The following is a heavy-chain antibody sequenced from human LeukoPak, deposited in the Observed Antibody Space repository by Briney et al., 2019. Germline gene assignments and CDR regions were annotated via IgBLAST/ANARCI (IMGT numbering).Heavy chain of an antibody. CDR2: IYSCGST. CDR1: GFTVSSNY. V-gene: IGHV3-66*03. D-gene: IGHD3-22*01. Sequence: PGGSLRLSCAASGFTVSSNYMSWVRQAPGKGLEWVSVIYSCGSTYYADSVKGRFTISRDNSKNTLYLQMNSLRAEDTAVYYCARTYYYDSSDNYYYYYGMDVWGQGTTVTVSS. J-gene: IGHJ6*02. CDR3: ARTYYYDSSDNYYYYYGMDV.